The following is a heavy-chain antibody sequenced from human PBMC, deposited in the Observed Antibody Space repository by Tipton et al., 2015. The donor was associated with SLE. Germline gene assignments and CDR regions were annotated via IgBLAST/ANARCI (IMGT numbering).Heavy chain of an antibody. V-gene: IGHV3-23*01. CDR2: ISGSGDRT. Sequence: GSLRLSCAASGFTFANYAMSWVRQAPGKGLEWVSAISGSGDRTYYADSVKGPFTISRDNSKNTLYLQMNSLRVEDTAVYYCAKDLNRVATSPFDYWGQGTLVTVSS. J-gene: IGHJ4*02. CDR3: AKDLNRVATSPFDY. CDR1: GFTFANYA. D-gene: IGHD5-12*01.